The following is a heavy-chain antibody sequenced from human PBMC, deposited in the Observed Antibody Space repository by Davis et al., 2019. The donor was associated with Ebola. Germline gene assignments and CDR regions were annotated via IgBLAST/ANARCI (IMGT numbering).Heavy chain of an antibody. D-gene: IGHD3-22*01. CDR3: AATPSSFTLIVVADDAFDI. CDR2: LYSGGST. CDR1: GLTVSSTY. V-gene: IGHV3-66*01. J-gene: IGHJ3*02. Sequence: GESLKISCAASGLTVSSTYMNWVRQAPGKGLEWVSVLYSGGSTYYADSVRGRFTISRDNSKNTLYLQMNNLRAEDTAVYYCAATPSSFTLIVVADDAFDIWGQGTMVTVSS.